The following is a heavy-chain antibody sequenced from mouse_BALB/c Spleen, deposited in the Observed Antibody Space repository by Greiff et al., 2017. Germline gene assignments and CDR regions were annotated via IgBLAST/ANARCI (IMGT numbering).Heavy chain of an antibody. CDR2: IYPGDGDT. Sequence: QVHVKQSGAELVRPGSSVKISCKASGYAFSSYWMNWVKQRPGQGLEWIGQIYPGDGDTNYNGKFKGKATLTADKSSSTAYMQLSSLTSEDSAVYFCARGNYEGFFAYWGQGTLVTVSA. V-gene: IGHV1-80*01. CDR3: ARGNYEGFFAY. J-gene: IGHJ3*01. CDR1: GYAFSSYW. D-gene: IGHD2-4*01.